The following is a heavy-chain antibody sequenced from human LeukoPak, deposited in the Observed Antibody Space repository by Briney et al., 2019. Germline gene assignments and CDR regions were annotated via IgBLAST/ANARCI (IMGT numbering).Heavy chain of an antibody. Sequence: GGSLRLSCAASGFTFSTYSMSWVRQAPGKGLEGVSYISSSSSSIHYADSVKGRFTISRDNAMSSLYLHMNSLRAEDTAVYYCVRDQRWQLPHYFDYWGQGTLVTVSS. D-gene: IGHD4-23*01. V-gene: IGHV3-48*04. J-gene: IGHJ4*02. CDR2: ISSSSSSI. CDR1: GFTFSTYS. CDR3: VRDQRWQLPHYFDY.